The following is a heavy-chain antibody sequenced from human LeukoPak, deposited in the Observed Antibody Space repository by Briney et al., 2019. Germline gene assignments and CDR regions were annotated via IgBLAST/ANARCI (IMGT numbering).Heavy chain of an antibody. Sequence: ASVKVSCKASGYTFATYGISWVRQARGRGLECMGWISAYNGNTDYAQKLQGRVTMTTDTSTSTAYMELRSLRSDDTAVYYCARGVGRQLRPFDYWGQGTLVTVSS. D-gene: IGHD1-7*01. J-gene: IGHJ4*02. V-gene: IGHV1-18*01. CDR1: GYTFATYG. CDR3: ARGVGRQLRPFDY. CDR2: ISAYNGNT.